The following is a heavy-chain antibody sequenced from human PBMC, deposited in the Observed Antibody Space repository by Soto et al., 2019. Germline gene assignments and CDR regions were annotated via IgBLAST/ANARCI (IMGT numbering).Heavy chain of an antibody. J-gene: IGHJ4*02. CDR2: IYYSGST. Sequence: SETLSLTCTVSGGSISSYYWSWIRQPPGKGLEWIGYIYYSGSTNYNPSLKSRVTISVDTSKNQFSLKLSSVTAADTAVYYCARGGLYYDILTGYSWRYYFDYWGQGTLVTVSS. D-gene: IGHD3-9*01. CDR3: ARGGLYYDILTGYSWRYYFDY. CDR1: GGSISSYY. V-gene: IGHV4-59*01.